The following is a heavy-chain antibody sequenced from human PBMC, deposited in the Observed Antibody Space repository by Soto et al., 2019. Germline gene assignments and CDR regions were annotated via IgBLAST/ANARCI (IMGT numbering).Heavy chain of an antibody. V-gene: IGHV3-21*01. J-gene: IGHJ3*02. CDR2: ISSSSSYI. CDR1: GFTFSSYS. D-gene: IGHD1-26*01. Sequence: GGSLRLSCAASGFTFSSYSMNWVRQAPGKGLEWVSSISSSSSYIYYADSVKGRFTISRDNAKNSLYLQMNSLRAEDTAVYYCARDEGRSYNAFDIWGQGTMVTVSS. CDR3: ARDEGRSYNAFDI.